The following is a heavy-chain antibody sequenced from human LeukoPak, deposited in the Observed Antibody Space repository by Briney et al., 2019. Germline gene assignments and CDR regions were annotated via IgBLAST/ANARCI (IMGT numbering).Heavy chain of an antibody. J-gene: IGHJ4*02. D-gene: IGHD6-19*01. CDR2: LYIGGNT. CDR3: ARDSSGWYYFDY. Sequence: GGSLRLSCAASGLTVSSNYMNWVRQAPGKGLEWVSALYIGGNTYYADSVRGRFTISRDNSKSTLYLQMNSLRAEDTAVYYCARDSSGWYYFDYWGLGTLVTVSS. V-gene: IGHV3-53*01. CDR1: GLTVSSNY.